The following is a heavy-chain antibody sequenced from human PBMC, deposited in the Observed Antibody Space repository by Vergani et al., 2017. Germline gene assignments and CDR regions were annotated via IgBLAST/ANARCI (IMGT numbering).Heavy chain of an antibody. J-gene: IGHJ5*02. V-gene: IGHV3-33*01. CDR1: GFTFNQYG. Sequence: QVQLVESGGGVVQPGRSLRLSCAASGFTFNQYGMHWVRQAPGKGLEWVAVTRYDGNNKQYADSVKGRVTISRDNSKSTMYLQMNSLRAGETGVYYCARALRLLYNLFYPWGQGTLVTVSS. CDR3: ARALRLLYNLFYP. D-gene: IGHD1-14*01. CDR2: TRYDGNNK.